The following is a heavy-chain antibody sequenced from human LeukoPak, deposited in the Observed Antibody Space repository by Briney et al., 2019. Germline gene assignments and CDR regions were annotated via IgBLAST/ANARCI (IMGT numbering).Heavy chain of an antibody. J-gene: IGHJ6*03. CDR3: ARDSEYCSGGSCYSGYYYYMDV. V-gene: IGHV4-59*12. Sequence: SETLSLTCAVYGGSFSSYYWSWIRQPPGKGLEWIGYIYYSGSTNYNPSLKSRVTISVDTSKNQFSLKLSSVTAADTAVYYCARDSEYCSGGSCYSGYYYYMDVWGKGTTVTISS. CDR1: GGSFSSYY. D-gene: IGHD2-15*01. CDR2: IYYSGST.